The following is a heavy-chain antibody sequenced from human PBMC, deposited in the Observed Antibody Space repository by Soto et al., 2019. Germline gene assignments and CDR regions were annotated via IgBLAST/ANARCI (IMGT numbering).Heavy chain of an antibody. CDR3: AHRRVGYSSGCFDY. Sequence: QITLKESGPTLVKPTQTLTLTCTFSGFSLSTSGVGVGWIRQPPGKALEWLALIYWDDDKRYSPSLKSRLTITKDTSKNHVVLTMTNMDPVDTATSYYAHRRVGYSSGCFDYWGQGTLVTVSS. CDR2: IYWDDDK. J-gene: IGHJ4*02. D-gene: IGHD6-19*01. V-gene: IGHV2-5*02. CDR1: GFSLSTSGVG.